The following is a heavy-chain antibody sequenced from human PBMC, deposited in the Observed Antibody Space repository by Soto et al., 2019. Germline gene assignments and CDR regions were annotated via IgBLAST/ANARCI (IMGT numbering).Heavy chain of an antibody. CDR2: ISYDGSNK. J-gene: IGHJ6*02. D-gene: IGHD4-4*01. CDR1: GFTFSSYG. Sequence: SLRLSCAASGFTFSSYGMHWVRQAPGKGLEWVAVISYDGSNKYYADSVKGRFTISRDNSKNTLYLQMNSLRAEDTAVYYCAKVGGRSNYDAVGYYYYGMDVWGQGTTVTVSS. CDR3: AKVGGRSNYDAVGYYYYGMDV. V-gene: IGHV3-30*18.